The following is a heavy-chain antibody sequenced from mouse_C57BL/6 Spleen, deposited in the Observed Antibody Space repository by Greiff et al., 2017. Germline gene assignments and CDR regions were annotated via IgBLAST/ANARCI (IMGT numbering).Heavy chain of an antibody. V-gene: IGHV1-26*01. D-gene: IGHD1-1*01. CDR2: INPNNGGT. Sequence: EVQLQQSGPELVKPGASVKISCKASGYTFTDYYMNWVKQSHGKSLEWIGDINPNNGGTSYNQKFKGKATLTVDKSSSTAYMELRSLTSEDSAVYYCARSRYYYGSSYDYAMDYWGQGTSVTVSS. J-gene: IGHJ4*01. CDR3: ARSRYYYGSSYDYAMDY. CDR1: GYTFTDYY.